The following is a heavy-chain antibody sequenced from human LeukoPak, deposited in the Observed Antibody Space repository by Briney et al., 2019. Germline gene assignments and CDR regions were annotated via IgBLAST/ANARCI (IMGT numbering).Heavy chain of an antibody. J-gene: IGHJ5*01. CDR2: IKQDGSEK. V-gene: IGHV3-7*01. CDR3: ARDRKIAS. Sequence: GGSLRLSCAASGFTFSNYWLSWVRQAPGQGLEWVANIKQDGSEKHYVDSVKGRFTISRDNAKNSLYLQMNSMRAEDTAVYYCARDRKIASWGQGTLVTVSS. CDR1: GFTFSNYW. D-gene: IGHD1-14*01.